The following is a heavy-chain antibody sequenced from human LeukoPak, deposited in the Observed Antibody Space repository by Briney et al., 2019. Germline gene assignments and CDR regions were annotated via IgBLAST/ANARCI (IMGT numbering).Heavy chain of an antibody. V-gene: IGHV4-38-2*02. CDR3: ARVRGYCSSTICYRYYFDY. J-gene: IGHJ4*02. D-gene: IGHD2-2*01. CDR2: IYHSGST. CDR1: GYSISSGYY. Sequence: SETLSLTCTVSGYSISSGYYWAWIRQPPGKGLEWIGTIYHSGSTYYNPSLKSRVAISVDTSKDQFSLKLTSVTAADTAVYYCARVRGYCSSTICYRYYFDYWGQGTLVTVSS.